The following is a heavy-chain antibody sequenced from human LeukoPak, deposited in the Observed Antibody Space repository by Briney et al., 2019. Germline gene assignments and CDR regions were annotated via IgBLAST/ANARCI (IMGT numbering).Heavy chain of an antibody. V-gene: IGHV4-39*01. D-gene: IGHD3-22*01. J-gene: IGHJ4*02. CDR2: IYYSGST. CDR1: GGSISSSSYY. Sequence: SETLSLTCTVSGGSISSSSYYWGWIRQPPGKGLEWIGSIYYSGSTYYNPSLKSRVTISVDTSKNQFSLKLSSVTAADTAVYYCARTTPDYYDSSGDGPSFDYWGQGTLVTVSS. CDR3: ARTTPDYYDSSGDGPSFDY.